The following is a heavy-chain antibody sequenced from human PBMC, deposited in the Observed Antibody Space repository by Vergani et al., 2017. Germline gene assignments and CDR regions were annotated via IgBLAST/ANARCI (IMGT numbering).Heavy chain of an antibody. CDR3: ARDPYYYDSNSYWYFDL. CDR2: ISYDGSNK. Sequence: VQLLESGGGLVQPGGSLRLSCAASGFTFSSYAMHWVRQAPGKGLEWVAVISYDGSNKYYADSVKGRFTISRDNSKNTLYLQMNSLRAEDTAVYYCARDPYYYDSNSYWYFDLWGRGTLVTVSS. V-gene: IGHV3-30-3*01. D-gene: IGHD3-22*01. J-gene: IGHJ2*01. CDR1: GFTFSSYA.